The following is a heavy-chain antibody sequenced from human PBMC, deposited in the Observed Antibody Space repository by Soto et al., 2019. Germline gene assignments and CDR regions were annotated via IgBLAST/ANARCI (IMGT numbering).Heavy chain of an antibody. CDR2: ISGSGGST. CDR3: AKDCGRGYSSGWYGFDY. V-gene: IGHV3-23*01. Sequence: QAGGSLRLSCAASGFTFSSYAMSWVRQAPGKGLEWVSAISGSGGSTYYADSVKGRFTISRDNSKNTLYLQMNSLRAEDTAVYYCAKDCGRGYSSGWYGFDYWGQGTLVTVSS. CDR1: GFTFSSYA. D-gene: IGHD6-19*01. J-gene: IGHJ4*02.